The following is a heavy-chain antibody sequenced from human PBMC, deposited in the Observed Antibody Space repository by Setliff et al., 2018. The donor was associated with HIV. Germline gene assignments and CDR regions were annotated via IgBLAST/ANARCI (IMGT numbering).Heavy chain of an antibody. J-gene: IGHJ4*02. CDR2: ISVKNGNT. CDR1: GYTFISYG. V-gene: IGHV1-18*01. CDR3: ARIVALNGYPSDY. D-gene: IGHD2-8*01. Sequence: ASVKVSCKASGYTFISYGVSWVRQAPGQGLEWMGWISVKNGNTNYAQKFQGRVTMTTDTSTSTAYMELRSLGSDDTAVYYCARIVALNGYPSDYWGLGTLVTVSS.